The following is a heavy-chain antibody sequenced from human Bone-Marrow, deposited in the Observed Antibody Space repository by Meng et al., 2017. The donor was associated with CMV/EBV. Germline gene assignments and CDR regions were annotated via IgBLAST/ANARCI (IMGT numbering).Heavy chain of an antibody. Sequence: ESLKISCTVSGYSINSGHYWGWIRQPPGKGLEWIGCIYHSGSTYYNPSLKSRVAISVDTSKNQFSLKLSSVTAADTAVYYCARVDGLAVGYYFYYWDEGTLVAFSS. D-gene: IGHD6-19*01. CDR1: GYSINSGHY. CDR3: ARVDGLAVGYYFYY. CDR2: IYHSGST. J-gene: IGHJ4*02. V-gene: IGHV4-38-2*02.